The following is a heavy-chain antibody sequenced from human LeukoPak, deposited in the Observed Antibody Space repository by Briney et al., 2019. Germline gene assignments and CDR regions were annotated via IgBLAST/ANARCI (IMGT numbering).Heavy chain of an antibody. D-gene: IGHD5-24*01. CDR1: GFNLTNYA. CDR3: ASDPRDGGQNV. J-gene: IGHJ6*04. CDR2: ILYSADNT. V-gene: IGHV3-30*01. Sequence: NPGGSLRLSCAASGFNLTNYAMHWVRQAPGKGLEWVTLILYSADNTYYADPVKGRFTFSRDKSKNTLYLQMNSLRPEDSAIYYCASDPRDGGQNVWGKGTTVTVSS.